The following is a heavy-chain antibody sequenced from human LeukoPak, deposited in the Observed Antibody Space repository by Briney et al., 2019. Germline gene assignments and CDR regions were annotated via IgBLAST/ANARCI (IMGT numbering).Heavy chain of an antibody. D-gene: IGHD5-24*01. CDR3: ARAADAYNPFDY. CDR1: GGSISSYY. J-gene: IGHJ4*02. Sequence: SETLSLTCTVSGGSISSYYWSWIRQPPGKGLEWIANIYYTGSTNYNPSLRSRVTISVDTAKNQFSLKLSSVTAADTAVHYCARAADAYNPFDYWGQGTLVTVSS. V-gene: IGHV4-59*01. CDR2: IYYTGST.